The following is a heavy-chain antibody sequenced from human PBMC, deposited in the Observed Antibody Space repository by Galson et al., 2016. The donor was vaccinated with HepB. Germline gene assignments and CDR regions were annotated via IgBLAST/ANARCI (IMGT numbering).Heavy chain of an antibody. J-gene: IGHJ3*02. D-gene: IGHD4-11*01. V-gene: IGHV3-23*01. CDR1: GFTFSSNG. CDR2: ISGSGTLT. CDR3: ARDRDYTNAFDI. Sequence: SLRLSCAASGFTFSSNGMSWVRQAPGKGLEWVSCISGSGTLTYYADSVKGRFTISRDNSKNTLNLQMNSLRAEDTVVYYCARDRDYTNAFDIWGQGTMVTVSS.